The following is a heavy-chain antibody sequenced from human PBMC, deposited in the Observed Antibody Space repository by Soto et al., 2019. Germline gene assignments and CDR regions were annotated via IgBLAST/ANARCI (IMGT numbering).Heavy chain of an antibody. CDR2: IKSKTDGGTT. D-gene: IGHD2-15*01. J-gene: IGHJ6*02. V-gene: IGHV3-15*01. CDR3: TTGGRHYYYYGMDV. CDR1: GFTFSNAW. Sequence: GGSLRLSCAASGFTFSNAWMSWVRQAPGTGLEWVGRIKSKTDGGTTDYAAPVKRRFTISRDDSKNTLYLQMNSLKTEDTAVYYCTTGGRHYYYYGMDVWGQGTTVTVSS.